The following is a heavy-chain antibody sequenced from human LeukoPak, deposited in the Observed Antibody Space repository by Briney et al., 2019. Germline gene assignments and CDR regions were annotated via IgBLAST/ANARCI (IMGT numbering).Heavy chain of an antibody. V-gene: IGHV3-23*01. Sequence: GGSLRLSCAASGFTFSSYAMSWVRQAPGKGLEWVSAISGSGGSTYYADSVKGRFTISRDNSKNTLYLQMNSLRAEDTAVYYCAKDQNGGYAGTDAFDIWGQGTMVTVSS. CDR3: AKDQNGGYAGTDAFDI. CDR1: GFTFSSYA. CDR2: ISGSGGST. J-gene: IGHJ3*02. D-gene: IGHD5-12*01.